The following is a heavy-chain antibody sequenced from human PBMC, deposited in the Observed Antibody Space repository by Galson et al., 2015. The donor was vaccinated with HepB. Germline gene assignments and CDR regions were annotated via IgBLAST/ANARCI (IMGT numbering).Heavy chain of an antibody. CDR3: ARGALVGVVGGSQNNWFAP. J-gene: IGHJ5*02. CDR1: GYTFSTYS. V-gene: IGHV1-18*01. D-gene: IGHD2-15*01. CDR2: IRPYNRDT. Sequence: SVKVFCKASGYTFSTYSITWVRQAPGQGLEWMGWIRPYNRDTKYARKFQGRVTMTTDTFTSTAYMELRSLRSDDTAFYYCARGALVGVVGGSQNNWFAPWGQGTLVTVSS.